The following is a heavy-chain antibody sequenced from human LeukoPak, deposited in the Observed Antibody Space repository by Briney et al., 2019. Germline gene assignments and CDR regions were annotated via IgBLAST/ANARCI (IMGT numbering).Heavy chain of an antibody. J-gene: IGHJ6*03. D-gene: IGHD6-19*01. V-gene: IGHV1-69*04. CDR3: ARSGGSGSYNYYYMDV. Sequence: SVKVSCKASGGTFSSYAISWVRQAPGQGLEWMGRIIPILGIANYAQKFQGRVTITADESTSTAYMELSSLRSEDTAVYYCARSGGSGSYNYYYMDVWGRGTTVTVSS. CDR2: IIPILGIA. CDR1: GGTFSSYA.